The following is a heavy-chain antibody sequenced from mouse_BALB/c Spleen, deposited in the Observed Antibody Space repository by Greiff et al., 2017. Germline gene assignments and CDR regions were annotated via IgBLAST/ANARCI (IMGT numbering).Heavy chain of an antibody. CDR2: ISDGGSYT. Sequence: EVKLQESGGGLVKPGGSLKLSCAASGFTFSDYYMYWVRQTPEKRLEWVATISDGGSYTYYPDSVKGRFTISRDNAKNNLYLQMSSLKSEDTALYYCARKLMITHYAMDDWGQGTSVTVSS. D-gene: IGHD2-4*01. CDR1: GFTFSDYY. V-gene: IGHV5-4*02. J-gene: IGHJ4*01. CDR3: ARKLMITHYAMDD.